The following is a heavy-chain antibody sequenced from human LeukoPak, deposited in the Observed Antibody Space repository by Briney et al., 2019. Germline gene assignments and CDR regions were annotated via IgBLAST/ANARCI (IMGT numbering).Heavy chain of an antibody. D-gene: IGHD4-23*01. J-gene: IGHJ4*02. CDR2: IYYSGST. CDR3: ARGTFPVGFDH. V-gene: IGHV4-31*03. CDR1: GGSISSGGYY. Sequence: SETLSLTCTVSGGSISSGGYYWSWIRQHPGKGLEWIGYIYYSGSTYYNPSLKSRVTISVDTSKNQFSLKLSSVTAADMAVYYCARGTFPVGFDHWGQGTLVTVSS.